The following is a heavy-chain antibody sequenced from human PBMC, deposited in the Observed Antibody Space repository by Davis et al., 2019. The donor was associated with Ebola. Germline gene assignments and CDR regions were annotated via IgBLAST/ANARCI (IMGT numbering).Heavy chain of an antibody. CDR1: GFSFSDYY. CDR2: ISISSGFT. J-gene: IGHJ4*02. D-gene: IGHD3-22*01. Sequence: PGGSLRLSCAASGFSFSDYYMSWIRQAPGKGLEWVSYISISSGFTNYADSVKGRFTISRDNAKNSLYLQMNSLRDEDTAVYFCARAGVNSYDSSGYYYDYWGQGTLVTVSS. V-gene: IGHV3-11*06. CDR3: ARAGVNSYDSSGYYYDY.